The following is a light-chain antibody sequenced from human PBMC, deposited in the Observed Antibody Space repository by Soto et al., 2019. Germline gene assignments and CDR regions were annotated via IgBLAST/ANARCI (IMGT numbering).Light chain of an antibody. CDR1: QSVLYNSNNKNH. J-gene: IGKJ2*01. V-gene: IGKV4-1*01. CDR2: GAS. Sequence: DFVMTQAPDSLAVSLGERATINCKSSQSVLYNSNNKNHLGWFQQKPGHPPKLLIYGASFRPSGVPDRFSGSGSGTDFTLTISSLEAEDVAVYYCQQYYSIPFTFGHGTKLEI. CDR3: QQYYSIPFT.